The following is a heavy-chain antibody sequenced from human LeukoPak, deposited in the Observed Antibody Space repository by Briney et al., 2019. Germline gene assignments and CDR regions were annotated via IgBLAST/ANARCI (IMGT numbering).Heavy chain of an antibody. Sequence: GASVKVSCKTSGGTFSSSAITWVRHAPGQGLEWMGRIIPALNITTYAQKFQGSVTITADTSTSTVYMELSSLRSEETAVYYCARDQGLTAPPPYGLDVWGQGTTVIVSS. CDR3: ARDQGLTAPPPYGLDV. CDR1: GGTFSSSA. J-gene: IGHJ6*02. CDR2: IIPALNIT. D-gene: IGHD5-18*01. V-gene: IGHV1-69*04.